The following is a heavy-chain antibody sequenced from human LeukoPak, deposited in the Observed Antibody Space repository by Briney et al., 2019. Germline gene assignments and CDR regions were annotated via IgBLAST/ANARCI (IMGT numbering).Heavy chain of an antibody. CDR3: ATDLKLALDY. Sequence: ASGKVSCKVSGDTLTELSMHWVRQAPGKGLEWMGGFDPEDGETIYAQKFQGRVTMTEDTSTDTAYMELSSLRSEDTAVYFCATDLKLALDYRGQGTLVTVSS. V-gene: IGHV1-24*01. J-gene: IGHJ4*02. CDR1: GDTLTELS. CDR2: FDPEDGET. D-gene: IGHD5-12*01.